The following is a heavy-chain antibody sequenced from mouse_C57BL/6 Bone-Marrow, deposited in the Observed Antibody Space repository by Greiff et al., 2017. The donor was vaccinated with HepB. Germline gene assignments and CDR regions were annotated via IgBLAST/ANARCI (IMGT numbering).Heavy chain of an antibody. CDR1: GYTFTSYW. J-gene: IGHJ3*01. D-gene: IGHD1-1*01. V-gene: IGHV1-64*01. Sequence: QVQLKQPGAELVKPGASVKLSCKASGYTFTSYWMHWVKQRPGQGLEWIGMIHPNSGITNYNEKFKSKATLTVDKSSSTAYMQLSSLTSEDSAVYYGARALLYYGSSYGFAYWGQGTLVTVSA. CDR3: ARALLYYGSSYGFAY. CDR2: IHPNSGIT.